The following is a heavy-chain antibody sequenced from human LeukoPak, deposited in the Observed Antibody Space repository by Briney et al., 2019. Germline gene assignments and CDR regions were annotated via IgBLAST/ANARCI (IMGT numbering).Heavy chain of an antibody. Sequence: GXGLEWVSAXSGSGGSTYYADSVKGRFTISRHNSTNTLYLEMNSLRAEDTAGYYCAKKLPLLRFLEWFPVGSGFDPWGQGTLVAVSS. D-gene: IGHD3-3*01. V-gene: IGHV3-23*01. J-gene: IGHJ5*02. CDR3: AKKLPLLRFLEWFPVGSGFDP. CDR2: XSGSGGST.